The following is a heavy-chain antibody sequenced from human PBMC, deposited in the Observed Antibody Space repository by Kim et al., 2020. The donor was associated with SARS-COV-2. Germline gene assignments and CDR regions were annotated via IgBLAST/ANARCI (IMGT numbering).Heavy chain of an antibody. CDR2: INAGNGNT. CDR1: GYTFSSYV. D-gene: IGHD1-26*01. Sequence: ASVKVSCKDSGYTFSSYVIHWVRQAPGQGPEWMGWINAGNGNTEYSQNFQGRVIITTDTSASTVYMELSSLRSEDTAVYYCARSRGLATATNLFDDWGQGTLVTVSS. V-gene: IGHV1-3*01. CDR3: ARSRGLATATNLFDD. J-gene: IGHJ4*02.